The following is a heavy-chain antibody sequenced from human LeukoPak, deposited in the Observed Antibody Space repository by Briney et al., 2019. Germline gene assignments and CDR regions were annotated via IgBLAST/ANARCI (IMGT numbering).Heavy chain of an antibody. CDR1: GGSFSGYY. D-gene: IGHD2-15*01. Sequence: SETLSLTCAVYGGSFSGYYWSWIRQPPGKGLEWIGEINHSGSTNYNPSLKSRVTISVDTSKNQFSLKLSSVTAADTAVYYCARTVVWGYCSGGSCYTRRNAFDIWGQGTMVTVAS. CDR2: INHSGST. J-gene: IGHJ3*02. CDR3: ARTVVWGYCSGGSCYTRRNAFDI. V-gene: IGHV4-34*01.